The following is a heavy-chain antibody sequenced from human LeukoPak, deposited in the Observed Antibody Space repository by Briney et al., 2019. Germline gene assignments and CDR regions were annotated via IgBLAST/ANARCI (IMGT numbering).Heavy chain of an antibody. CDR3: AKSGDVSGYDFGWFDP. D-gene: IGHD5-12*01. J-gene: IGHJ5*02. Sequence: PGGSLRLSCAASGFTFSSYAMSWVRQAPGKGLEWVSAISGSGGSTYYADSVKGRFTISRDNSKSTLYLQMNSLRAEDTAVYYCAKSGDVSGYDFGWFDPWGQGTLVTVSS. CDR1: GFTFSSYA. V-gene: IGHV3-23*01. CDR2: ISGSGGST.